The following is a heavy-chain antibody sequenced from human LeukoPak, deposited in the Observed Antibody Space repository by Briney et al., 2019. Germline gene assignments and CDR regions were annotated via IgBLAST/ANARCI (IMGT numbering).Heavy chain of an antibody. D-gene: IGHD3-22*01. CDR2: ISGSGGNT. V-gene: IGHV3-23*01. Sequence: PGGSLRLSCAASGFTFSSYSMDCVRQAPGKGLEWVSAISGSGGNTYYADSVKGRFTISRDNSKNTLYLEMNSLRAEDTASYYCARSYDTSGYYLYAFDIWGQGTMVTVSS. J-gene: IGHJ3*02. CDR1: GFTFSSYS. CDR3: ARSYDTSGYYLYAFDI.